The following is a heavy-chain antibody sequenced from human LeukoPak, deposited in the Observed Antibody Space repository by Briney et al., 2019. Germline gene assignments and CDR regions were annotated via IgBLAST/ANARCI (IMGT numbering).Heavy chain of an antibody. Sequence: GGSLRLSCVASGITFSNYAVSWVRQAPEKGLDWVSVISGSAHKIRYADSVKGRFTISRDNSENIVYLQMNSLRAEDTAVYYCAKDLDCSSTSCYYYYYGMDVWGQGTTVTVSS. J-gene: IGHJ6*02. CDR3: AKDLDCSSTSCYYYYYGMDV. CDR2: ISGSAHKI. D-gene: IGHD2-2*01. CDR1: GITFSNYA. V-gene: IGHV3-23*01.